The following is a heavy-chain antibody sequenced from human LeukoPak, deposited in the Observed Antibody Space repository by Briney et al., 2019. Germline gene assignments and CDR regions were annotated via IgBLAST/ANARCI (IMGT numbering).Heavy chain of an antibody. CDR2: ITGGSNTI. V-gene: IGHV3-48*01. J-gene: IGHJ4*02. Sequence: GGSLRLSCAASGFTFDTYGMNWVRQAPGKGVEWVSFITGGSNTIYYADSVKGRFTISRDNAKNTLYLQMNSLRVEDTAVYYCARDRMGGSFGYWGQGTLVTVSS. CDR3: ARDRMGGSFGY. CDR1: GFTFDTYG. D-gene: IGHD2-15*01.